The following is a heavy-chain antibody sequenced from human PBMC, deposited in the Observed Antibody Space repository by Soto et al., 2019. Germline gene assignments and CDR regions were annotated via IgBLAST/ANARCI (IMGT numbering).Heavy chain of an antibody. Sequence: ASVKVSCKXSGGTFSSYAISWVRQAPGQGLEWMGGIIPIFGTANYAQKFQGRVTITADESTSTAYMELSSLRSEDTAVYYCAREGAQGIPAASLLGMDVRGQGTTVTVSS. CDR2: IIPIFGTA. J-gene: IGHJ6*02. V-gene: IGHV1-69*13. D-gene: IGHD2-2*01. CDR3: AREGAQGIPAASLLGMDV. CDR1: GGTFSSYA.